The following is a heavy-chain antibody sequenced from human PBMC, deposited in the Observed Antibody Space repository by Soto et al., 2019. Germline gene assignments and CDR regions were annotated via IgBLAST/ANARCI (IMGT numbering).Heavy chain of an antibody. V-gene: IGHV4-34*02. CDR1: GGSFDDFY. J-gene: IGHJ6*02. D-gene: IGHD3-10*01. CDR3: ARGQLVWYGDLTPYHRDMDV. Sequence: QVQLQQWGAGLLRPSETLSLTCAFYGGSFDDFYCSWVRQSPGKGLEWVGEISHDGGTNYSPSLASRVSISVDTSKNQFSLHLRSVPAADTGLYYCARGQLVWYGDLTPYHRDMDVWGQVTTVTVSS. CDR2: ISHDGGT.